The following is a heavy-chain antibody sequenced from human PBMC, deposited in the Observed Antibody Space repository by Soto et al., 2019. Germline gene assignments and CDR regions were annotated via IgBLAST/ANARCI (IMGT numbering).Heavy chain of an antibody. CDR2: IKSKTDGWTT. J-gene: IGHJ6*02. D-gene: IGHD3-10*01. CDR1: GFTFSNAW. V-gene: IGHV3-15*07. Sequence: EVQLVESGGGLVKPAGSLRLSCAASGFTFSNAWMNCVRQAPGKGLEWVGRIKSKTDGWTTDYAAPAKGRFTISRYASKKTLYLQMSSMKTEETAVYNCTTVPPLLCFAESRNYYFGMDVWGHGTTVTVS. CDR3: TTVPPLLCFAESRNYYFGMDV.